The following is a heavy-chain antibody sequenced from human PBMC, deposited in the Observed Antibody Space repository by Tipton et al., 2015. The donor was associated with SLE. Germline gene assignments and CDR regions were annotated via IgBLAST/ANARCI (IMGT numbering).Heavy chain of an antibody. CDR2: IYYSGST. J-gene: IGHJ4*02. Sequence: TLSLTCTVSGGSISSGDYYWSWIRQPPGKGLEWIGYIYYSGSTYYNPSLKSRVTISVDTSKDQFSLKLSSATAADTAVYYCARERLLGYSSSWYFDYWGQGTLVTVSS. CDR1: GGSISSGDYY. V-gene: IGHV4-30-4*01. CDR3: ARERLLGYSSSWYFDY. D-gene: IGHD6-13*01.